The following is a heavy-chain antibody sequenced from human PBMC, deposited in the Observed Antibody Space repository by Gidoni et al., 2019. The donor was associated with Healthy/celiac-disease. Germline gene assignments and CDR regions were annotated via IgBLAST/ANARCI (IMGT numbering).Heavy chain of an antibody. CDR1: GGSISSYY. V-gene: IGHV4-59*01. CDR3: ASVVRTNYYYYGMDV. J-gene: IGHJ6*02. Sequence: QVQLQESGPGLVKPSETLSLTCTVSGGSISSYYWSWIRQPPGKGLEWIGYIYYSGSTNYNPSLKSRVTISVDTSKNQFSLKLSSVTAADTAVYYCASVVRTNYYYYGMDVWGQGTTVTVSS. D-gene: IGHD3-16*02. CDR2: IYYSGST.